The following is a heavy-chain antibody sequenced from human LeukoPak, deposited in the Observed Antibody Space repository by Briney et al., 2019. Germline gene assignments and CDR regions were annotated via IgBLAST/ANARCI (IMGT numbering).Heavy chain of an antibody. CDR2: ISYDGNNK. CDR1: RFTFSSYG. D-gene: IGHD5-18*01. CDR3: TGYISGFPC. J-gene: IGHJ4*02. V-gene: IGHV3-30*03. Sequence: PGRSLRLSCAASRFTFSSYGMHWVRQAPGKGLEWVAVISYDGNNKYYADSVKGRFTISRDNSKNTLYLQMNSLRAEDTAVYYCTGYISGFPCWGQGTLVTVSS.